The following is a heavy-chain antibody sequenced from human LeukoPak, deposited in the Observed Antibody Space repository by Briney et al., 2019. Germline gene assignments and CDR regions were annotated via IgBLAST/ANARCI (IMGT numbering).Heavy chain of an antibody. D-gene: IGHD6-19*01. J-gene: IGHJ3*02. CDR2: INTNTGNP. Sequence: ASVKVSCKASGYTFTSYAMNWVRQAPGQGLEWMGWINTNTGNPTYAQGFIGRFVFSLDTSVSTAYLQISSLKAEDTAVYYCARVRPIAVALDAFDIWGQGTMVTVSS. CDR3: ARVRPIAVALDAFDI. CDR1: GYTFTSYA. V-gene: IGHV7-4-1*02.